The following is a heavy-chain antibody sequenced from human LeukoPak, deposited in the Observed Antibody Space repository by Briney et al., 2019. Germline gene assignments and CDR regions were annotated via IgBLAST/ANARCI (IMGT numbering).Heavy chain of an antibody. Sequence: GGSLTLSCAASGFTFSDYYMSWIRQAPGKGLEWVSYISSSGNTIYYADSVKGRFTISRANARNSLYLQMIGLRAEDTAVYYCARRGYTYGYFDFWGQGTLVTVSS. V-gene: IGHV3-11*04. D-gene: IGHD5-18*01. J-gene: IGHJ4*02. CDR1: GFTFSDYY. CDR2: ISSSGNTI. CDR3: ARRGYTYGYFDF.